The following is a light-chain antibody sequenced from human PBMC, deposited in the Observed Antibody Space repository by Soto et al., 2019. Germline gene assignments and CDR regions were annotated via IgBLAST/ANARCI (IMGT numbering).Light chain of an antibody. CDR3: QQYYSTPYT. Sequence: DIVMTQSPDSLAVSLGERDIINCKSSQIVLYSSNNKNYLAWYQQKPGQPPKLLIYWASTRESGVPDRFSGSGSGTDFTLTISSLQAEDVPVYYCQQYYSTPYTFGQGTKLEIK. CDR2: WAS. V-gene: IGKV4-1*01. J-gene: IGKJ2*01. CDR1: QIVLYSSNNKNY.